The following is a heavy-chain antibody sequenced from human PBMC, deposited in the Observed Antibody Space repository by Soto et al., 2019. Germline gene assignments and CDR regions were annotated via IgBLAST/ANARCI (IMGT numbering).Heavy chain of an antibody. Sequence: QVQLVQSGAEVKKPGSSVKVSCKASGGTFSSYAISWVRQAPGQGLEWMGGIIPIFGTANYAQKFQGRVTITADESTSTAYMELSSLRSEDTAVYYCARPTEQYNSNYHYYYYGMDVWGQGTTVTVSS. J-gene: IGHJ6*02. D-gene: IGHD1-7*01. CDR3: ARPTEQYNSNYHYYYYGMDV. V-gene: IGHV1-69*01. CDR1: GGTFSSYA. CDR2: IIPIFGTA.